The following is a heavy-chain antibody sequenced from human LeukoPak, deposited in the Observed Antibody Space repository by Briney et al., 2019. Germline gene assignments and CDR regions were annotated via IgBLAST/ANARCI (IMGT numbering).Heavy chain of an antibody. D-gene: IGHD2-2*01. CDR2: IYYSGST. CDR1: GGSISSYY. J-gene: IGHJ4*02. Sequence: SETLSLTCTVSGGSISSYYWSWIRQPPGKGLEWIGYIYYSGSTNYNPSLKSRVTISVDTSKNQFSLKLSSVTAADTAVYYCARAPGRPAAVFDYWGQGTLVTVSS. CDR3: ARAPGRPAAVFDY. V-gene: IGHV4-59*12.